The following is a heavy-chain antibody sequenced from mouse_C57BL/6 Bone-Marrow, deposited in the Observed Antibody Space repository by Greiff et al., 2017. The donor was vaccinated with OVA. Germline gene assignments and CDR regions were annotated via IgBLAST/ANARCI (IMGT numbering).Heavy chain of an antibody. CDR2: VYPYNGGT. CDR1: GFTFTDYY. V-gene: IGHV1-36*01. Sequence: VQLKESGPVLVKPGPSVKISCKASGFTFTDYYMHWVKQSHGKSLEWIGLVYPYNGGTSYNQKFKGKATLTVDTSSSTAYMELNSLTSEDSAVYYCARSYDYFYWYFDVWGTGTTVTVSS. D-gene: IGHD2-4*01. J-gene: IGHJ1*03. CDR3: ARSYDYFYWYFDV.